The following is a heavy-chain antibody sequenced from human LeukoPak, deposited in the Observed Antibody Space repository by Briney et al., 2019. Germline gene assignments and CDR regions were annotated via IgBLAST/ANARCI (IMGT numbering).Heavy chain of an antibody. CDR3: ASAPLRYLDWLPEQRYYYYYGMDV. J-gene: IGHJ6*02. D-gene: IGHD3-9*01. V-gene: IGHV1-69*13. Sequence: GASVKVSCKASGGTFSSYAISWVRQAPGQGLEWMGGIIPIFGTANYAQKFQGRVTITADESTSTAYMELSSLRSEDTAVYYCASAPLRYLDWLPEQRYYYYYGMDVWGQGTTATVSS. CDR1: GGTFSSYA. CDR2: IIPIFGTA.